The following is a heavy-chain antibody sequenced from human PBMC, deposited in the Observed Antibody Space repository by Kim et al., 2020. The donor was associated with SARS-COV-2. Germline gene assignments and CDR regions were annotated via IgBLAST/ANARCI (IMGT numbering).Heavy chain of an antibody. V-gene: IGHV1-3*01. CDR1: GYTFTSYA. CDR2: INAGNGNT. Sequence: ASVKVSCKASGYTFTSYAMHWVRQAPGQRLEWMGWINAGNGNTKYSQKFQGRVTITRDTSASTAYMELSSLRSEDTAVYYCARAYDETDTAMVGGYYYYYGMDVWGQGTTVTVSS. D-gene: IGHD5-18*01. J-gene: IGHJ6*02. CDR3: ARAYDETDTAMVGGYYYYYGMDV.